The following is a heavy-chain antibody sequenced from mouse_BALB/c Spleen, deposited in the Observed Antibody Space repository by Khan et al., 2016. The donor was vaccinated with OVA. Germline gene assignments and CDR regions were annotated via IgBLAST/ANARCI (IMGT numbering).Heavy chain of an antibody. CDR3: ARIYGGDFDY. Sequence: QLKESGPGLVKPSQSLSLTCTVTGYSITSDYAWNWIRQFPGNKLEWMGYISYSGNIHYNPSLKSRISITRDTSKNQFFLQLNSVTTEDTATYYCARIYGGDFDYWGQGTTLTVSS. V-gene: IGHV3-2*02. CDR1: GYSITSDYA. J-gene: IGHJ2*01. D-gene: IGHD1-1*01. CDR2: ISYSGNI.